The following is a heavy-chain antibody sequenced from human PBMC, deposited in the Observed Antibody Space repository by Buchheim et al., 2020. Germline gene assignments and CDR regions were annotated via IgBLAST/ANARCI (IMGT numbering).Heavy chain of an antibody. J-gene: IGHJ4*02. CDR2: ISSGGDTM. CDR1: GLTLSNYE. Sequence: EVQMVESGGGLVQPGGSLRLSCAASGLTLSNYEMNWLRQAPGKGLEWISYISSGGDTMYYADTVFYADSVLCRFTISRDTSNNSLYLQMNFLRAEDTAIYYCARRYCSDGVCYHPDYWGQG. V-gene: IGHV3-48*03. D-gene: IGHD2-8*01. CDR3: ARRYCSDGVCYHPDY.